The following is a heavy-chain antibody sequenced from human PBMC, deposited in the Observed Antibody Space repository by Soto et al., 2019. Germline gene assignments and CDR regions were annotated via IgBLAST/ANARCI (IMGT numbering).Heavy chain of an antibody. CDR3: VRSRRGCSSTSCPPDY. CDR2: IGRVSTYI. D-gene: IGHD2-2*01. Sequence: QLVESGGGLVKPGGSLRLSCVASGFPFSSFSLNWIRQAPGKGLEWVSSIGRVSTYIYYADSVRGRFTVSRDNAKNSLYLHMNNLRPEDTALYFCVRSRRGCSSTSCPPDYGGQGTQVTVSS. CDR1: GFPFSSFS. J-gene: IGHJ4*02. V-gene: IGHV3-21*02.